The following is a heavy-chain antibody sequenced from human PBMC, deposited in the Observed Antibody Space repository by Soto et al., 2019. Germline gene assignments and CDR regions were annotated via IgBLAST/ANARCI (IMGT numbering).Heavy chain of an antibody. Sequence: XGSLRLSCAAAGCTFSSYGMHWVRQAPGKGLDWVAVISYDGSNKYYADSVKGRFTISRDNSKNTLYLQMNSLRAEDTAVYYCAKDQGGSYPYYFDYWRQGHLVTVSS. V-gene: IGHV3-30*18. CDR1: GCTFSSYG. CDR3: AKDQGGSYPYYFDY. D-gene: IGHD1-26*01. CDR2: ISYDGSNK. J-gene: IGHJ4*02.